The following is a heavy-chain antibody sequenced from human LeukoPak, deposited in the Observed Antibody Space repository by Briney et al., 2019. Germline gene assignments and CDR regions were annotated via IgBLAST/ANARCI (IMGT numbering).Heavy chain of an antibody. V-gene: IGHV3-11*06. CDR2: ISGSSSYT. D-gene: IGHD2-15*01. CDR1: GFTFSDYY. Sequence: GGSLRLSCAASGFTFSDYYMSWIRQAPGKGLEWVSYISGSSSYTDYADSVKGRLTISRDNAKNSLYLQMNSLRAEDTAVYYCAKQYCSGGRCHFDYWGQGTLVTVSS. CDR3: AKQYCSGGRCHFDY. J-gene: IGHJ4*02.